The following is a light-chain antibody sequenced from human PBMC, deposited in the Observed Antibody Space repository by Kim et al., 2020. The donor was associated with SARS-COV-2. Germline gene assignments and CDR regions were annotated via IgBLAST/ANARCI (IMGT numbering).Light chain of an antibody. V-gene: IGKV3-20*01. Sequence: EIVLTQSPGTLSLSPGERATLSCRASQSVSSSYLAWYQQKPGQAPRLLIYGASSRATGIPDRFSGSGSGTEFTLTISRLEPEDFAVYYCQQYGSSPMYTFGQGTKLEI. CDR2: GAS. CDR1: QSVSSSY. J-gene: IGKJ2*01. CDR3: QQYGSSPMYT.